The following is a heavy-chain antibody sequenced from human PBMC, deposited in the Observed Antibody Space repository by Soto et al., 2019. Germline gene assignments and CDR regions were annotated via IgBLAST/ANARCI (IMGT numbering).Heavy chain of an antibody. Sequence: PGGFLRLSCAASGFTFSSYGMHWVRQAPGKGLEWVAVISYDGTEKYHADSVKGRFTISRDNSKNTLYLQVNSLRAEDTAVYYYARKPETGTTVPFDYWGQGTLVTVSS. J-gene: IGHJ4*02. CDR2: ISYDGTEK. CDR1: GFTFSSYG. D-gene: IGHD1-1*01. V-gene: IGHV3-30*03. CDR3: ARKPETGTTVPFDY.